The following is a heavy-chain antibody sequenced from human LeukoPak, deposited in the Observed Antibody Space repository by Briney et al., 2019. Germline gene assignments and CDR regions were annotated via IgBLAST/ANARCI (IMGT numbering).Heavy chain of an antibody. Sequence: SETLSLTCTVSSGSISSYYWSWIRQPPGKGLEWIGYIYYSGSTNYNPSLKSRVTISVDTSKNQFSLKLSSVTAADTAVYYCARDGYNSGFDYWGQGTLVTVSS. CDR1: SGSISSYY. CDR3: ARDGYNSGFDY. CDR2: IYYSGST. J-gene: IGHJ4*02. D-gene: IGHD5-24*01. V-gene: IGHV4-59*01.